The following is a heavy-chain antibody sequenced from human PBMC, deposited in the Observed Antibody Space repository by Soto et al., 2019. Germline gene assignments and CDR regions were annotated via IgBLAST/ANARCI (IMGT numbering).Heavy chain of an antibody. D-gene: IGHD4-17*01. CDR3: ARHLGDYLTPATDRGTIYY. CDR1: GCSISSYY. CDR2: IYYSGST. V-gene: IGHV4-59*08. Sequence: SETLSLTCTVSGCSISSYYWSWIRQPPGKGLEWIGYIYYSGSTNYNPSLKSRVTISVDTSKNQFSLKLSSVTAADTAVYYCARHLGDYLTPATDRGTIYYWGQGTLVTVSS. J-gene: IGHJ4*02.